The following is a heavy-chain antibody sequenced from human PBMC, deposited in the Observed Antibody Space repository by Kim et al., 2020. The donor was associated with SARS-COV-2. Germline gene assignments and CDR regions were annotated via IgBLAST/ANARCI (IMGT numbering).Heavy chain of an antibody. V-gene: IGHV3-49*03. Sequence: GGSLRLSCTASGFTFGDYAMSWFRQAPGKGLEWVGFIRSRAYGGTTEYAASVKGRFTISRDDSKSIAYLQMNSLKTEDTAVYYCTRDLPIYYDSSGDSFDYWGQGTLVTVSS. D-gene: IGHD3-22*01. CDR1: GFTFGDYA. J-gene: IGHJ4*02. CDR3: TRDLPIYYDSSGDSFDY. CDR2: IRSRAYGGTT.